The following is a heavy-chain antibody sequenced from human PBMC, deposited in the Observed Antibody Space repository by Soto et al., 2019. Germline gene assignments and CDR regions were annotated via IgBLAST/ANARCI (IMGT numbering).Heavy chain of an antibody. CDR1: GGSISSSSYY. CDR3: ASHPPLGPVHGGWYFDY. D-gene: IGHD2-15*01. V-gene: IGHV4-39*01. Sequence: SETLSLTCTVSGGSISSSSYYWGWIRQPPGKGLEWIGSIYYSGSTYYNPSLKSRVTISVDTSKNQFSLKLSSVTAADTAVYYCASHPPLGPVHGGWYFDYGGQGTLVTVSS. CDR2: IYYSGST. J-gene: IGHJ4*02.